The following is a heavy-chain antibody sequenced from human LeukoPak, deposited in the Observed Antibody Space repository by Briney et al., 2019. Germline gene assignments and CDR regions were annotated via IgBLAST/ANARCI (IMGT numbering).Heavy chain of an antibody. CDR3: AKDISLGESHMDV. CDR1: GSTFDDYT. J-gene: IGHJ6*02. CDR2: ISWDGGST. V-gene: IGHV3-43*01. Sequence: GGSLRLSCAASGSTFDDYTMHSVRQAPGKGLEWVSLISWDGGSTYYADSVKGRFTISRDNSKNSLYLQMNSLRTEDTALYYCAKDISLGESHMDVWGQGTTVTVSS. D-gene: IGHD3-10*01.